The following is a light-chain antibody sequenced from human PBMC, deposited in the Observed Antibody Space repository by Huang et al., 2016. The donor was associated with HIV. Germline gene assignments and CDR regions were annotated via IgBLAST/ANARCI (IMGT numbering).Light chain of an antibody. J-gene: IGKJ5*01. V-gene: IGKV2-30*02. CDR3: MQGTHWPPT. CDR1: QSLVHSDGNTY. CDR2: KVS. Sequence: DVVMTQSPLSLPVTLGQPASISCESSQSLVHSDGNTYLNWFHQRAGQSPRRQIYKVSNRDSGVPDRFNGSGSDTDFTLRISRVEADDVGIYYCMQGTHWPPTFGQGTRLEI.